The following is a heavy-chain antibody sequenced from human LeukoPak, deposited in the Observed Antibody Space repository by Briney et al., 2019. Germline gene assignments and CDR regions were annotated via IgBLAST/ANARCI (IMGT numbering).Heavy chain of an antibody. CDR2: IYYGGST. CDR3: ARHSGDY. J-gene: IGHJ4*02. V-gene: IGHV4-59*08. D-gene: IGHD3-10*01. Sequence: SETLSLTCTVSGGSISSYYWSWIRPPPGKGLEWIGYIYYGGSTNYNPSLKSRVTISVDTSKNQFSLKLTSMTAADTAVYYCARHSGDYWGQGTLVTVSS. CDR1: GGSISSYY.